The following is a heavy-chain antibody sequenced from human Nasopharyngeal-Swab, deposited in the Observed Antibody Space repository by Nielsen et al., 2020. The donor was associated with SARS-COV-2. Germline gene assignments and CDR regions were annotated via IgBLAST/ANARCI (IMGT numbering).Heavy chain of an antibody. CDR3: ARGHTTLRRPPGPDAFDI. CDR2: INPSGGST. CDR1: GYTFTSYY. V-gene: IGHV1-46*01. Sequence: ASVKVSCKASGYTFTSYYMHWVRQAPGQGLEWMGIINPSGGSTNYAQKFQGRVTITADESTSTAYMELSSLRSEDTAVYYCARGHTTLRRPPGPDAFDIWGQGTMVTVS. D-gene: IGHD1-26*01. J-gene: IGHJ3*02.